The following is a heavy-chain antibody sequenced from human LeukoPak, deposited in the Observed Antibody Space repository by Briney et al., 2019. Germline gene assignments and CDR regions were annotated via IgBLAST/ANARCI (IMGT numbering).Heavy chain of an antibody. J-gene: IGHJ5*02. CDR3: ARHRLTVDTYYDFWSGYSTGWFDP. V-gene: IGHV4-59*08. CDR2: IYYSGST. CDR1: GGSISSYY. D-gene: IGHD3-3*01. Sequence: PSETPSLTCTASGGSISSYYWSWIRQPPGKGLEWIGYIYYSGSTNYNPSLKSRVTISVDTSKNQFSLKLSSVTAADTAVYYCARHRLTVDTYYDFWSGYSTGWFDPWGQGTLVTVSS.